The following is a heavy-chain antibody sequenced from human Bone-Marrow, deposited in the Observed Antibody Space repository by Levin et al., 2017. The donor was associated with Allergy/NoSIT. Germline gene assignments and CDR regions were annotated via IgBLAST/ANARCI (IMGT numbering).Heavy chain of an antibody. CDR3: ARVRFGDVGAFDI. CDR2: ISSHSSYI. J-gene: IGHJ3*02. CDR1: EFTFSDYR. Sequence: SCAASEFTFSDYRMTWVRQAPGKGLEWVSLISSHSSYIYYGDSVRGRFTISRDNAKNSMNLQMNSLRAEDTAVYYCARVRFGDVGAFDIWGQGTMVTVSS. V-gene: IGHV3-21*01. D-gene: IGHD3-10*01.